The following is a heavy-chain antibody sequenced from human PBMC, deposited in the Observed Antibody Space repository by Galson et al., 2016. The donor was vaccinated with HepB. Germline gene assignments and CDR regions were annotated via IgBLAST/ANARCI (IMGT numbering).Heavy chain of an antibody. CDR2: IIPILGTA. CDR3: ARWRGSYSLDY. D-gene: IGHD1-26*01. J-gene: IGHJ4*02. Sequence: SVKVSCKASGGTFSIYGFIWVRQARGQGLEWVGGIIPILGTANYAQKLQGRVTITADESTRTAYMELSSLRSEDTAVYYCARWRGSYSLDYWGQGTLVTISS. V-gene: IGHV1-69*13. CDR1: GGTFSIYG.